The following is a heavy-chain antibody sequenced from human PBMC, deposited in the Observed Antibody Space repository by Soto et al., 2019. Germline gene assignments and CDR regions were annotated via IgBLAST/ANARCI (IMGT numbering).Heavy chain of an antibody. J-gene: IGHJ4*02. CDR1: GGTFSSYA. CDR2: IIPIFGTA. D-gene: IGHD1-20*01. Sequence: QVQLVQSGAEVKKPGSSVKVSCKASGGTFSSYAISWVGQAPGQGLEWMGGIIPIFGTANYAQKFQGRVTITADESTSTAYMELSSLRSEDTAVYYCARDRPSAYNWNLAAGDYWGQGTLVTVSS. V-gene: IGHV1-69*01. CDR3: ARDRPSAYNWNLAAGDY.